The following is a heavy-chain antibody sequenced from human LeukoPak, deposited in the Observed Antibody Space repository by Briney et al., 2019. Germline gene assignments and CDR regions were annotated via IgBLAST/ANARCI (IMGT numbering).Heavy chain of an antibody. V-gene: IGHV1-8*01. CDR3: ARGPPYCSGGSCDKD. Sequence: ASVNVSCTASGYTFTNYDINWVRQAPGQGLEWMGWMNPNSGNTGYAQKFQGRVTMTRNTSISTAYMELSSLRSEDTAVYYCARGPPYCSGGSCDKDWGQGTLVTVSS. CDR2: MNPNSGNT. CDR1: GYTFTNYD. D-gene: IGHD2-15*01. J-gene: IGHJ4*02.